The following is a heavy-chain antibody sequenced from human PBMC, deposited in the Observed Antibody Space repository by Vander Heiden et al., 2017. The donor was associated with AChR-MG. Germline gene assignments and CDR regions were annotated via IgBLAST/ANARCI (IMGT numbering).Heavy chain of an antibody. J-gene: IGHJ6*02. Sequence: EVQLVAYGGGWVQPGGSLRLSCAASRCTVSGNYMSWVRQDPGKGLEWVSVIYSGGSTYYADSVKGRFTISRDNSKNTLYLKMTSLRAEDTAVYYCARDSSHLDDYYYGMDVWGQGTTVTVSS. D-gene: IGHD1-1*01. CDR2: IYSGGST. V-gene: IGHV3-66*01. CDR1: RCTVSGNY. CDR3: ARDSSHLDDYYYGMDV.